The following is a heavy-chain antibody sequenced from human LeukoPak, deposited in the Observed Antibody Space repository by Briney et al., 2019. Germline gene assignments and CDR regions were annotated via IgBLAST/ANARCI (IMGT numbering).Heavy chain of an antibody. V-gene: IGHV4-59*01. J-gene: IGHJ4*02. CDR2: IYYSGST. D-gene: IGHD3-9*01. Sequence: SETLSLTCTVSGGSISNYYWSWIRQPPGKGLEWIGYIYYSGSTNYNPSLKSRVTISVDTSKNQFSLKLSSVTAADTAVYYCARVRGYDILTGYFDYWGQGTLVTVSS. CDR3: ARVRGYDILTGYFDY. CDR1: GGSISNYY.